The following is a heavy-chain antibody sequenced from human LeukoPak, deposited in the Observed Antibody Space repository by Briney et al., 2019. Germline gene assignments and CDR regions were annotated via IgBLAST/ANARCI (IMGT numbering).Heavy chain of an antibody. CDR3: ARDTYYYDSSGYWGWFDP. Sequence: ASVKVSCKASGYTFTSYGISWVRQAPRQGLEWMGWISAYNGNTNYAQKLQGRVTMTTDTSTSTAYMELRSLRSDDTAVYYCARDTYYYDSSGYWGWFDPWGQGTLVTVSS. CDR1: GYTFTSYG. J-gene: IGHJ5*02. D-gene: IGHD3-22*01. CDR2: ISAYNGNT. V-gene: IGHV1-18*01.